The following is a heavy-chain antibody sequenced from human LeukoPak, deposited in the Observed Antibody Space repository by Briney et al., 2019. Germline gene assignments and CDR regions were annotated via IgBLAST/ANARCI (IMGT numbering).Heavy chain of an antibody. CDR3: ARAPTESSSWSLYYYYYGMDV. Sequence: SETLSLTCTVSGGSVSSGSYYWSWIRQPPGKGLESIGYIYYSGSTNYNPSLKSRVTISVDTSKNQFSLKLSSVTAAATAVYYCARAPTESSSWSLYYYYYGMDVWGQGTTVTVSS. J-gene: IGHJ6*02. CDR1: GGSVSSGSYY. D-gene: IGHD6-13*01. CDR2: IYYSGST. V-gene: IGHV4-61*01.